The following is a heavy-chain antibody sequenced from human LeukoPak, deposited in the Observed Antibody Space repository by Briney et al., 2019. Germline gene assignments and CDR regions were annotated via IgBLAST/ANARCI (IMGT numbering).Heavy chain of an antibody. V-gene: IGHV3-66*01. D-gene: IGHD4-4*01. Sequence: GGSLRLSCAASGFTVSSNYMSWVRQAPGKGLEWVSVIYSGGSTYYADSVKGRFTISRDNSKNTLYLQMNSLRAEDTAVYYCAKELRKTTFLDYWGQGALVTVSP. CDR1: GFTVSSNY. CDR2: IYSGGST. CDR3: AKELRKTTFLDY. J-gene: IGHJ4*02.